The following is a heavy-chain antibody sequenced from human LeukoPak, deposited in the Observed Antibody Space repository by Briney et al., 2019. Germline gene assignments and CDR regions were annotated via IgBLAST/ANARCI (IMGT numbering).Heavy chain of an antibody. CDR2: IKQDGSEK. V-gene: IGHV3-7*01. CDR3: ARVRHFDWLLSGNDDY. Sequence: GGSLRLSCAASGFTFSSYWMSWVRQAPGKGLEWVANIKQDGSEKYYADSVKGRFTISRDNAKNSLYLQMNSLRAEDTAVYYCARVRHFDWLLSGNDDYWGQGTLVTVSS. J-gene: IGHJ4*02. CDR1: GFTFSSYW. D-gene: IGHD3-9*01.